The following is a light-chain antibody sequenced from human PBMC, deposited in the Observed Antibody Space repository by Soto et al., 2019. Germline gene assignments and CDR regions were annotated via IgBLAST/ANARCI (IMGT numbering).Light chain of an antibody. CDR3: CSSAPESTYV. CDR2: RGT. J-gene: IGLJ1*01. CDR1: SSDVGAYDA. V-gene: IGLV2-23*01. Sequence: QSALAQPASVSGSPGQSITISCTGTSSDVGAYDAVSWYQQHPGKAPQVIIYRGTKRPSGVSTRFSGSASGNTASLTVSGLQGEDEAEYFCCSSAPESTYVFGPGTKLTVL.